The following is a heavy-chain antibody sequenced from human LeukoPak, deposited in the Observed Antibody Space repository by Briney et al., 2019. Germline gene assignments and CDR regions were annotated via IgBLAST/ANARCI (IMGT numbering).Heavy chain of an antibody. D-gene: IGHD1-1*01. CDR1: GFTVSVNY. V-gene: IGHV3-53*01. Sequence: GGSLRLSCAVSGFTVSVNYMGWVRQAPGRGLEWVSIIYSGGRTFYADSVKGRFTISRDNSKNTLFLQMNSLRVEDTAIYYCLGYNWNDDAFDIWGQGTLVTVSS. CDR2: IYSGGRT. J-gene: IGHJ3*02. CDR3: LGYNWNDDAFDI.